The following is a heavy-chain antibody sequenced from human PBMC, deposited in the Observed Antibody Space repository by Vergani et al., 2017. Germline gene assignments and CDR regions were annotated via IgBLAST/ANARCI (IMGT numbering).Heavy chain of an antibody. V-gene: IGHV3-30-3*01. J-gene: IGHJ3*01. Sequence: QVQLVESGGGVVQPGTSLRLSCVVSGFALNRHAMYWVRPAPGKGLEWVVGISFDGTNEYYPDLVKGRFTMARDIAKNTLYLQVRSMRLEDTAVYYCAGVHWGGGISSGDVLDVWGEETMVVISS. CDR1: GFALNRHA. D-gene: IGHD6-6*01. CDR3: AGVHWGGGISSGDVLDV. CDR2: ISFDGTNE.